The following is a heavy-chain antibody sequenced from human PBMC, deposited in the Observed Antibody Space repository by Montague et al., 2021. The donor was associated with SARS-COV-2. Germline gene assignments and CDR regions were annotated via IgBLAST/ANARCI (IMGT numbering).Heavy chain of an antibody. D-gene: IGHD3-10*01. CDR2: TYYRSKWYN. J-gene: IGHJ6*02. CDR1: GDSVSSNSAA. CDR3: ARGIWFGELLTGYCYYGMDV. V-gene: IGHV6-1*01. Sequence: CAISGDSVSSNSAAWNWIRQSPSRGLEWLGRTYYRSKWYNDYAVSVKSRITINPDTSKNQFSLQLNSVTPEDTAVYYCARGIWFGELLTGYCYYGMDVWGRGTTVTVSS.